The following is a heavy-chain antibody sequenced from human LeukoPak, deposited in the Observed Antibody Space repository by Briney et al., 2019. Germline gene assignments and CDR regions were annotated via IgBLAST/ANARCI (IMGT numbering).Heavy chain of an antibody. CDR3: ARDHPSGAEYFQH. J-gene: IGHJ1*01. V-gene: IGHV3-11*04. Sequence: GGSLRLSCAASGFTFSDYYMSWIRQAPGKGLEWVSYISSSGSTIYYADSVKGRFTISRANAKNSLYLQMNSLRAKDTAVYYRARDHPSGAEYFQHWCQGTLVTVSS. CDR1: GFTFSDYY. D-gene: IGHD6-6*01. CDR2: ISSSGSTI.